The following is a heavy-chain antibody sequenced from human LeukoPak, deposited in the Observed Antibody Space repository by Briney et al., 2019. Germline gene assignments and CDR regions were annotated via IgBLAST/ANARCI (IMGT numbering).Heavy chain of an antibody. D-gene: IGHD7-27*01. CDR1: GGSTSSHY. CDR2: IYYSGST. V-gene: IGHV4-59*11. CDR3: ARDSVQWGFDS. J-gene: IGHJ4*02. Sequence: SETLSLTCTVSGGSTSSHYWSWIRQPPGKTLEWIGYIYYSGSTNYNPSLRSRVTISVDSSKNQFSLKLSSVTAADTAVYYCARDSVQWGFDSWGQGTLVTVSS.